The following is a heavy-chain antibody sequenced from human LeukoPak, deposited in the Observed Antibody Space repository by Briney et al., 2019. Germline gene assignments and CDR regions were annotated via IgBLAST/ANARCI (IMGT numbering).Heavy chain of an antibody. V-gene: IGHV1-18*01. Sequence: ASVEVSCKASGYTFTSYGISWVRQAPGQGLEWMGWISAYNGNTKHAQKLQGRVTMTRDTSTSTAYMELRSLRSDDTAVYYCARDPSPRYCRGGGCYSFIPFEPWGQGTLVTVSS. D-gene: IGHD2-15*01. CDR1: GYTFTSYG. CDR2: ISAYNGNT. J-gene: IGHJ5*02. CDR3: ARDPSPRYCRGGGCYSFIPFEP.